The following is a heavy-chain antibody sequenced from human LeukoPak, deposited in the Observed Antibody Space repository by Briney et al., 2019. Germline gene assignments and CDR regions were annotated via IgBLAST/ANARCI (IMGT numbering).Heavy chain of an antibody. V-gene: IGHV3-30*02. Sequence: PGGSLRLSCAASGFTFRLFGMHWVRQAPGKGLEWVAFYADSVKGRFTISRDNSKNTLYLQMNSLRPEDTSVYYCARSPTSWYFDYWGQGTLVTVSS. CDR3: ARSPTSWYFDY. CDR1: GFTFRLFG. J-gene: IGHJ4*02. D-gene: IGHD2-2*01.